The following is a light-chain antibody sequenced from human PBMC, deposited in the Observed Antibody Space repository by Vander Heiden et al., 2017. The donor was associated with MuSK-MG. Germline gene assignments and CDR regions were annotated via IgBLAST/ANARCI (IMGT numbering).Light chain of an antibody. Sequence: SVLTQPASVSGSPGQSITISCTGTSSDVGRYDLVSWYQHHPGKAPQLMIYDVTKRPSGVSYRFSGSKSANTASLTISGLQAEDEADYYCSSYAGSDTLVFGGGTKLTVL. J-gene: IGLJ2*01. CDR1: SSDVGRYDL. CDR3: SSYAGSDTLV. V-gene: IGLV2-23*02. CDR2: DVT.